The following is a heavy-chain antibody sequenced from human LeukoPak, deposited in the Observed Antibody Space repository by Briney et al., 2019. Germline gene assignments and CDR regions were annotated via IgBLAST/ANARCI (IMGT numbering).Heavy chain of an antibody. V-gene: IGHV4-34*01. J-gene: IGHJ5*02. CDR3: ASHTGIGYCSSTSCLNWFDP. D-gene: IGHD2-2*03. Sequence: SETLSLTCAVYGGSFSGYYWSWIRQPPGKGLEWIGEINHSGSTNYNPSLKSRVTISVDTSKNQFSLKLSSVTAADTAVYYCASHTGIGYCSSTSCLNWFDPWGQGTLVTVSP. CDR2: INHSGST. CDR1: GGSFSGYY.